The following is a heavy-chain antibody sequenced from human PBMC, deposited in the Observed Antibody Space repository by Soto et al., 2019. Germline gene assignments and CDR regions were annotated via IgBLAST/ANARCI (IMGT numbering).Heavy chain of an antibody. CDR2: ISGSGTIT. V-gene: IGHV3-23*01. D-gene: IGHD2-15*01. Sequence: EVQLLESGGGLVQPGGSLRLSCAASGFPFSSRAMSWVRQAPGKGLWWVSAISGSGTITYYADSVKGRFTISRDTSKNTLYLQMNSLRADDTAVYYCAEWARYCSGADCRAWGQGTLVTVSS. J-gene: IGHJ5*02. CDR3: AEWARYCSGADCRA. CDR1: GFPFSSRA.